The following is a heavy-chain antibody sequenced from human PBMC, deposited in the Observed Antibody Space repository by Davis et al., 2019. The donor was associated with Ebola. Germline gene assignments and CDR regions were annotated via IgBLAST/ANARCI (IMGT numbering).Heavy chain of an antibody. V-gene: IGHV3-30-3*01. CDR1: GFTFSSYA. Sequence: GESLKISCAASGFTFSSYAMHWVRQAPGKGLEWVAVISYDGSNKYYADSVKGRFTISRDNSKNTLYLQMNSLRAEDTAVYYCASSTAMTKWGQGTQVTVSS. J-gene: IGHJ4*02. CDR2: ISYDGSNK. D-gene: IGHD5-18*01. CDR3: ASSTAMTK.